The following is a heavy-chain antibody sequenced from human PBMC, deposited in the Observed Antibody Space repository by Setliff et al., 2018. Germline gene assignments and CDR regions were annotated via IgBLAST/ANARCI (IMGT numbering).Heavy chain of an antibody. J-gene: IGHJ6*03. Sequence: RASVKVSCKASGYSFSDFYIHWVRQVPGRGPEWMGSINPKSGVTRYVQKFQGRVTITRDTSISTAYRELSSLRSDDTAVYYCARGVRGIFGVVILYYYYYMDVWGKGTTVTVSS. CDR3: ARGVRGIFGVVILYYYYYMDV. D-gene: IGHD3-3*01. CDR2: INPKSGVT. CDR1: GYSFSDFY. V-gene: IGHV1-2*02.